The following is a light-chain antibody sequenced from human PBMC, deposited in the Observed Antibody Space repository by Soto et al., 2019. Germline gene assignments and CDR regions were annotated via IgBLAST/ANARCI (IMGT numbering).Light chain of an antibody. Sequence: EIVLTQSPGTLSLSPGERATLSCRASQSVSSSYLAWYQQKPGQAPRLLIYGASSRATGIPDRFSGSGSGTEFTLTISGLQSEDFALYYCHQYHDWPPEFGPGTKVQIK. CDR3: HQYHDWPPE. V-gene: IGKV3-20*01. J-gene: IGKJ3*01. CDR1: QSVSSSY. CDR2: GAS.